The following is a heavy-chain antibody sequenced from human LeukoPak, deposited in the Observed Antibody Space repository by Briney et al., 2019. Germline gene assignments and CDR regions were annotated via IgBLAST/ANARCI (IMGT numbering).Heavy chain of an antibody. CDR3: ARHDGSRWSWNEDY. D-gene: IGHD3-22*01. J-gene: IGHJ4*02. Sequence: SETLSLTCTVSGGSISSSSYYWGWIRQPPGKGLEWIGSIYYSGSTYYNPSLKSRVTISVDTSKNQFSLKLSSVTAADTAVYYCARHDGSRWSWNEDYWGQGTLVTVSS. CDR2: IYYSGST. CDR1: GGSISSSSYY. V-gene: IGHV4-39*01.